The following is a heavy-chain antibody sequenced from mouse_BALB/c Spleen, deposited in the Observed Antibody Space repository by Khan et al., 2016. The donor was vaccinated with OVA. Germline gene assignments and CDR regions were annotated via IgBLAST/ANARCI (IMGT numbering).Heavy chain of an antibody. CDR3: SRGGYYYGTPFDY. V-gene: IGHV13-2*02. J-gene: IGHJ2*01. CDR1: GFTFSYYR. Sequence: VQLVETGGGLVRPGNSLKLSCVTSGFTFSYYRMHWLRQFPGKRLEWIAVITVTSDNSRANYAESVKGRFTISRDDSKSSVYRQLSRVREEESANYYCSRGGYYYGTPFDYWGQGTTLTVSS. CDR2: ITVTSDNSRA. D-gene: IGHD1-1*01.